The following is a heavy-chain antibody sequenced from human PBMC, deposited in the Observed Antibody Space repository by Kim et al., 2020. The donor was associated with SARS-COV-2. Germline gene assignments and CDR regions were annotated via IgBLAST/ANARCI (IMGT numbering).Heavy chain of an antibody. J-gene: IGHJ4*02. Sequence: TYSNPSLKSRVTISVDTSKNQFSLKLSSVTAADTAVYYCARDRTGELHYYWGQGTLVTVSS. V-gene: IGHV4-31*02. CDR3: ARDRTGELHYY. D-gene: IGHD1-7*01. CDR2: T.